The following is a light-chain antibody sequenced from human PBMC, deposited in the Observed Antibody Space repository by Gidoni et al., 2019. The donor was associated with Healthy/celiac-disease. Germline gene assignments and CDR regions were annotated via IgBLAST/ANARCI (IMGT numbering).Light chain of an antibody. Sequence: SYVLTQPPSVSVAPGKPARITCGGNNLGSKSVHWYLQKPGQAPGLVVYDDSDRHSGIPERFSGSNSGNTATLTISRVEAGDEADYYCQVWDSSSDHVVVFGGGTKLTVL. CDR1: NLGSKS. CDR2: DDS. CDR3: QVWDSSSDHVVV. V-gene: IGLV3-21*03. J-gene: IGLJ2*01.